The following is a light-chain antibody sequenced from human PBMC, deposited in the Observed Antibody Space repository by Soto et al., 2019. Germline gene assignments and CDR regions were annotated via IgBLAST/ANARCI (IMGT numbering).Light chain of an antibody. J-gene: IGLJ2*01. CDR3: SSYTESANFVL. V-gene: IGLV2-18*02. CDR1: GSDIGSYNR. CDR2: EVN. Sequence: QSVLTPPPSVSGSPGQSVTISCTGTGSDIGSYNRVSWYRRVPGTAPKLMISEVNKRPSGVPDRFSGSKSGNTASLTISGLRAEDEADYYCSSYTESANFVLFGGGIKLNVL.